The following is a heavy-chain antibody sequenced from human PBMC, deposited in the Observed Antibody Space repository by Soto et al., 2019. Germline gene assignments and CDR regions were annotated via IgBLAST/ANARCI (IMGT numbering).Heavy chain of an antibody. CDR1: GFTVSNNY. Sequence: EVQLVESGGGLIQPGGSLRLSCAVSGFTVSNNYMSWVRQAPGKGLEGVSVIYSGGYTAYGDSVKGRFTISRDNSKNTLYLKMKTRGADAPAVFYWGTPPGGGGYWGQGTLVTVSS. CDR2: IYSGGYT. J-gene: IGHJ4*02. D-gene: IGHD3-10*01. V-gene: IGHV3-53*01. CDR3: GTPPGGGGY.